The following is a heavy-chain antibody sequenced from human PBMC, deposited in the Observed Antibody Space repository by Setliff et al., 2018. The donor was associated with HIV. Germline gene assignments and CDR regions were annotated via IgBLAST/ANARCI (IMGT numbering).Heavy chain of an antibody. CDR2: IYHSGST. D-gene: IGHD3-22*01. CDR3: ASTSRRLGDSSGNEGAFDI. V-gene: IGHV4-38-2*01. J-gene: IGHJ3*02. Sequence: SETLSLTCAVSGYSLSSGYFWGWIRQPPGKGLEWIGSIYHSGSTYYNPSLKSRVTISVDTSQYQFSLKLSSVTAADTAVYYCASTSRRLGDSSGNEGAFDIWGQETMVTV. CDR1: GYSLSSGYF.